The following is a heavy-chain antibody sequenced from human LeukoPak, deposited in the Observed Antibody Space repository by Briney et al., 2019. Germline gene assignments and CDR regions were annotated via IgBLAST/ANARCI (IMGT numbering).Heavy chain of an antibody. V-gene: IGHV3-48*01. D-gene: IGHD3-10*01. Sequence: PGRSLRLSCAASGFTFSSYWMSWVRQAPGKGLEWVSYISSSSSTIYYADSVKGRFTISRDNAKNSLYLQMNSLRAEDTAVYYCAREDRGSPIDYWGQGTLVTVSS. CDR3: AREDRGSPIDY. J-gene: IGHJ4*02. CDR2: ISSSSSTI. CDR1: GFTFSSYW.